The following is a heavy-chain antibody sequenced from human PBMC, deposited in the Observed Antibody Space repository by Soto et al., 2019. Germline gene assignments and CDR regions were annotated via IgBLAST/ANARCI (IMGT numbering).Heavy chain of an antibody. J-gene: IGHJ4*02. CDR3: ARDLSGSLDY. V-gene: IGHV4-59*01. CDR1: GDSFSDYA. CDR2: ISKSGSA. Sequence: PSETLSLTCTVSGDSFSDYAWGWIRQPPGKGLEWIGSISKSGSANHNPYLKCRVTMSIDMAKNQFSLKLSSVTAADTAVYFCARDLSGSLDYWGQGTLVTVSS. D-gene: IGHD1-26*01.